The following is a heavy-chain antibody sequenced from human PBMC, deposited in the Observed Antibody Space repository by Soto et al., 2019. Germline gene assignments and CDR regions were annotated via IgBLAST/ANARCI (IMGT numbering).Heavy chain of an antibody. CDR3: ARDYCPGGVCYTIFDY. V-gene: IGHV3-33*01. CDR1: GFTFSSYG. Sequence: GGSLRLSCAASGFTFSSYGIHWVRQAPGKGLEWVAVIWYDGSNKYYADSVKGRFTISRDNSKSTLYLQMGSLRAEDMAVYYCARDYCPGGVCYTIFDYWGQGTLVTVSS. CDR2: IWYDGSNK. D-gene: IGHD2-8*02. J-gene: IGHJ4*02.